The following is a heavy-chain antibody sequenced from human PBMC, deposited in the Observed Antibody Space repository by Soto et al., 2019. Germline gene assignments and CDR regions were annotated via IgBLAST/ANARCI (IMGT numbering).Heavy chain of an antibody. CDR3: ARDTTPIVVAYYFDY. CDR2: ISSSSNTI. V-gene: IGHV3-48*01. CDR1: GFTFSSYS. J-gene: IGHJ4*02. Sequence: EVQLVESGGGLVQPGGSLRLSFAPSGFTFSSYSMNWVRQAPGKGLEWVSYISSSSNTIYYADSVKGRFTISRDNAKNSLYLQMNSLRAEDTAVYYCARDTTPIVVAYYFDYWGQGTLVTVSS. D-gene: IGHD3-22*01.